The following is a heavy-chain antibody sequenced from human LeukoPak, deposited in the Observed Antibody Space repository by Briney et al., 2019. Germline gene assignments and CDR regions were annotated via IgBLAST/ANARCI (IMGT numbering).Heavy chain of an antibody. CDR3: ARGLSIGGWSESNWFDP. D-gene: IGHD6-19*01. CDR1: GFTFSTYV. CDR2: IPYDGTDK. V-gene: IGHV3-30*04. Sequence: GGSLRLSCAASGFTFSTYVMHWVRQAPGKGLEWVAVIPYDGTDKYYADSVKGRFTISRDNSKNTLYLQMNSLRAEDTAVYYCARGLSIGGWSESNWFDPWGQGTLVTVSS. J-gene: IGHJ5*02.